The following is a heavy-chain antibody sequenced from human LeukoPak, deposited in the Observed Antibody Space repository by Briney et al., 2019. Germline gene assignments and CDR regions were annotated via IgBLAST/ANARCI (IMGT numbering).Heavy chain of an antibody. D-gene: IGHD6-13*01. CDR3: AKAAGYSRPKQFDY. J-gene: IGHJ4*02. Sequence: PGGSLRLSCAASGFTFSSYAMHWVRQAPGKGLEWVAVISYDGSNKYYADSVKGRFTISRDNSKNTLYLQMNSLRAEDTAVYYCAKAAGYSRPKQFDYWGQGTLVTVFS. V-gene: IGHV3-30*04. CDR1: GFTFSSYA. CDR2: ISYDGSNK.